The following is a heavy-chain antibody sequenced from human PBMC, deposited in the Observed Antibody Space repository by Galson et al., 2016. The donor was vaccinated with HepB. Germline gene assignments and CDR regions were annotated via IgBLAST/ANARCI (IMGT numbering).Heavy chain of an antibody. CDR2: ISAYNGNT. CDR1: GYTFTSYG. V-gene: IGHV1-18*01. CDR3: ARVPPDTASGFFDL. Sequence: SVKVSCKASGYTFTSYGISWVRQAPGQGLEWMGWISAYNGNTNYAPKLQGRVTMTTDTSTSTAYMEMRSLKSDDTAVYYCARVPPDTASGFFDLWGRGTRVTVSS. D-gene: IGHD5-18*01. J-gene: IGHJ2*01.